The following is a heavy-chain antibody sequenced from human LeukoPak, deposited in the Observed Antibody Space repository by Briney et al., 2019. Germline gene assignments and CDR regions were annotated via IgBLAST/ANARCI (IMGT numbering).Heavy chain of an antibody. Sequence: PGGSLRLSCAASGFTVSSNYMSWVRQAPGKGLEWVSSISSSSSYIYYADSVKGRFTISRDNAKNSLYLQMNSLRAEDTAVYYCARDSGYDCWGQGTLVTVSS. CDR1: GFTVSSNY. CDR2: ISSSSSYI. V-gene: IGHV3-21*01. D-gene: IGHD5-12*01. CDR3: ARDSGYDC. J-gene: IGHJ4*02.